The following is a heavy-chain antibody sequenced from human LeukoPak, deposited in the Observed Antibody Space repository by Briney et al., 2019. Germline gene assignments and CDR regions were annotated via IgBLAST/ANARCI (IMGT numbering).Heavy chain of an antibody. CDR3: VRSRFTTSSFDY. CDR1: GFTFSSSW. Sequence: PGGSLSLSCAASGFTFSSSWLQWVRQAPGQGLVGVSRINSDESVTTYTNSVKGRFTISRDNAKNTLYLQMNSLRAEDTAMYYCVRSRFTTSSFDYWGQGTLVTVSS. D-gene: IGHD2-2*01. V-gene: IGHV3-74*03. J-gene: IGHJ4*02. CDR2: INSDESVT.